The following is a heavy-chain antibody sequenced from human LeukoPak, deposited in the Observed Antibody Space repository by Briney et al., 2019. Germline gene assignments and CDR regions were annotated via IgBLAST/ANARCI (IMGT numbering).Heavy chain of an antibody. CDR2: TYHSGSA. J-gene: IGHJ5*02. CDR3: ARGLLGYCSSTSFGCGFDP. CDR1: GDSISSSSYY. Sequence: SETLSLTCTVFGDSISSSSYYWGWIRQPPGKGLEWIGYTYHSGSASYNPSLKSRVTISVDRSKNQFSLKLSSVTAADTAVYYCARGLLGYCSSTSFGCGFDPWGQGTLVTVSS. D-gene: IGHD2-2*01. V-gene: IGHV4-30-2*01.